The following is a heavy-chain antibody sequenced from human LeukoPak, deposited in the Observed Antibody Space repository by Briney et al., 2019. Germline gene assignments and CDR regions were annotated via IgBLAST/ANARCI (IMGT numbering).Heavy chain of an antibody. D-gene: IGHD1-26*01. CDR2: INIDGATT. V-gene: IGHV3-74*01. J-gene: IGHJ5*02. CDR3: VRGAVGTGVWFDP. Sequence: GGSLRLSCAASGFTFSGYWMHWVRQPPGTGLEWVSRINIDGATTNYADSVKGRFTISRDNAKNTLHLQMNSLRADDTAVYYCVRGAVGTGVWFDPWGQGTLVTVSS. CDR1: GFTFSGYW.